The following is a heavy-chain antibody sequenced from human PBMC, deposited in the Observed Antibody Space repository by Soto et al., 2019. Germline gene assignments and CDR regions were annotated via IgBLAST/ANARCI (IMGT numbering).Heavy chain of an antibody. Sequence: SVKVSCKASGVTFSSYAISGGRKAPGQRLEWMGGSITIFGTANYAQKFQGRVTITADESTSTAYMERSSLRSEDSAVYYCARDRGYCSSTSCWGGFSIDYYYYGMDVWGQGTTVTVSS. CDR2: SITIFGTA. V-gene: IGHV1-69*13. CDR1: GVTFSSYA. J-gene: IGHJ6*02. CDR3: ARDRGYCSSTSCWGGFSIDYYYYGMDV. D-gene: IGHD2-2*01.